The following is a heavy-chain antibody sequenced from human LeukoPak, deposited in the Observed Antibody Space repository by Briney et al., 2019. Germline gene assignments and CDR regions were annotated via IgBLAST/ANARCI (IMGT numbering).Heavy chain of an antibody. J-gene: IGHJ6*02. CDR2: ISSSGSTI. CDR3: ASDGYYGSGETYYYYGMDV. CDR1: GFTFSDYY. Sequence: GGSLRLSCAASGFTFSDYYMSWIRQAPGKGLEWVSYISSSGSTIYYADSVRGRFTISRDNAKNSLYLKMNSLRAEDTAVYYCASDGYYGSGETYYYYGMDVWGQGTTVTVSS. D-gene: IGHD3-10*01. V-gene: IGHV3-11*01.